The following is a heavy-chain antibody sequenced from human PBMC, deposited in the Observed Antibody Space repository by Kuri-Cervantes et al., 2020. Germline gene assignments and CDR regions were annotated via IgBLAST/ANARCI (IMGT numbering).Heavy chain of an antibody. CDR2: IYYGGST. V-gene: IGHV4-39*01. Sequence: SEILSLTSTVSGGSIRPSYYYWGWIRQPPGKGQEWIGSIYYGGSTYYNPSLKSRVTISVDTSNNQFSLKLNSVTAADTAVYYCARLRDLARGYMDVWGKGTTVTVS. CDR1: GGSIRPSYYY. D-gene: IGHD4-17*01. J-gene: IGHJ6*03. CDR3: ARLRDLARGYMDV.